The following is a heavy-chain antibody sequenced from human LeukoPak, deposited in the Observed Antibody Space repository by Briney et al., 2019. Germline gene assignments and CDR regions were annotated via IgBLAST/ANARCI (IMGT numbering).Heavy chain of an antibody. J-gene: IGHJ4*02. CDR2: IYYSGST. V-gene: IGHV4-39*01. CDR1: GGSISSSSYY. CDR3: ARHDDSSGRDY. D-gene: IGHD3-22*01. Sequence: SETLSLTCTVSGGSISSSSYYWGWIRQPPGKGLEWIGSIYYSGSTYYNPSLKSRVTISVDTSKNQFSLKLSSVTAADTAVYYCARHDDSSGRDYWGQGTLVTVSS.